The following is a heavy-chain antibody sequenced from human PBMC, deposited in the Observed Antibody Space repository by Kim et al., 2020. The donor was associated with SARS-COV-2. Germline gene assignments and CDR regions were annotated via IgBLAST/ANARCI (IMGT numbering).Heavy chain of an antibody. V-gene: IGHV1-18*01. CDR1: GYTFTSYG. D-gene: IGHD3-3*01. CDR3: ARGWGSYFWSGYYVNSYYYMDV. Sequence: ASVKVSCKASGYTFTSYGINWVRQAPGQGLEWMGWISVYNGNTNYAQKVQGRVTMTTDTSTSTAYMELRSLRSDETAVYYCARGWGSYFWSGYYVNSYYYMDVWGKGTTVTVS. CDR2: ISVYNGNT. J-gene: IGHJ6*03.